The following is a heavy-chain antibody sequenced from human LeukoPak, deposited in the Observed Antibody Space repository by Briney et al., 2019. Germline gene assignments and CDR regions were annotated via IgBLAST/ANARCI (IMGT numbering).Heavy chain of an antibody. CDR3: ARGGSYLSAFDI. V-gene: IGHV3-20*04. CDR2: INWNGGST. Sequence: AGGSLRPSCAASGFTFDDYGMNWVRQAPGKGLEWVSGINWNGGSTGYADSVKGRFTISRDNAKNSLYLQMNSLRAEDTAVYYCARGGSYLSAFDIWGQGTMVTVSS. D-gene: IGHD1-26*01. CDR1: GFTFDDYG. J-gene: IGHJ3*02.